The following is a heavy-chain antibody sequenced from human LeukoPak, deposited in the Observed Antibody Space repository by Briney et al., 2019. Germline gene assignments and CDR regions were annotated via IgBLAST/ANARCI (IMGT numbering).Heavy chain of an antibody. CDR3: TRVALDYYYYMDV. D-gene: IGHD3-3*02. CDR2: IYYSGST. J-gene: IGHJ6*03. V-gene: IGHV4-39*07. Sequence: SETLSLTCTVSGGSISSSSYYWGWIRQPPGKGLEWIGSIYYSGSTYYNPSLKSRVTISVDTSKNQFSLKLNSVTAADTAVYYCTRVALDYYYYMDVWGKGTTVTVSS. CDR1: GGSISSSSYY.